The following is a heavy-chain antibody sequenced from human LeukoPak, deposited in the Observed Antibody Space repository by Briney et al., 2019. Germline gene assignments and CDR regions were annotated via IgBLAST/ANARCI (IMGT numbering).Heavy chain of an antibody. CDR2: ISSSSSYI. J-gene: IGHJ4*02. Sequence: GGSLRLSCAASGFTFSSYSMNWVRQAPGKGLEWVSSISSSSSYIYYADSVKGRFTISRDNAKNSLYLQMNSLRAEDTAVYYCARASSYYYDSSGYYYWGQGTLVTVSS. V-gene: IGHV3-21*01. CDR3: ARASSYYYDSSGYYY. D-gene: IGHD3-22*01. CDR1: GFTFSSYS.